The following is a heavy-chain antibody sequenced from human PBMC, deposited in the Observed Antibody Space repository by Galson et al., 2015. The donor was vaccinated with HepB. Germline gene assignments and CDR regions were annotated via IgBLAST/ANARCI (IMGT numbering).Heavy chain of an antibody. CDR3: ARARGYSYGDGFWGAYYYYGMDV. D-gene: IGHD5-18*01. Sequence: SVKVSCKASGGTFSSYTISWVRQAPGQGLEWVGRIIPILGIANYAQKFQGRVTITADKSTSTAYMELSSLRSEDTAVYYCARARGYSYGDGFWGAYYYYGMDVWGQGTTVTVSS. CDR2: IIPILGIA. J-gene: IGHJ6*02. V-gene: IGHV1-69*02. CDR1: GGTFSSYT.